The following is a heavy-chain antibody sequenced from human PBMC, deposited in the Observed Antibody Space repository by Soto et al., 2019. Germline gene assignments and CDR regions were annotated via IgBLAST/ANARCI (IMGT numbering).Heavy chain of an antibody. CDR1: GGTFSSYA. CDR3: ASLLRYFDWP. D-gene: IGHD3-9*01. Sequence: GASVKVSCKASGGTFSSYAISWVRQAPGQGLEWMGGIIPIFGTANYAQKFQGRVTITADESTSTAYMELSSLRSEDTAVYYCASLLRYFDWPWGKGTLVTVSS. J-gene: IGHJ4*02. V-gene: IGHV1-69*13. CDR2: IIPIFGTA.